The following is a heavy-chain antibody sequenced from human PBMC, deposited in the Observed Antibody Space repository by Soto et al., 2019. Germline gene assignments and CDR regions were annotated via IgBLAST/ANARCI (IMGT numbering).Heavy chain of an antibody. Sequence: ASVKVSCKASGYTFTSYAMHWVRQAPGQRLEWMGWINAGNGNTKYSPKFQGRVTITRDTSASTAYMEQSSLRSEDTAVYYCASPYYYDSSGYYPLYYYYGMDVWGQGTTVTVSS. CDR1: GYTFTSYA. CDR3: ASPYYYDSSGYYPLYYYYGMDV. D-gene: IGHD3-22*01. J-gene: IGHJ6*02. V-gene: IGHV1-3*01. CDR2: INAGNGNT.